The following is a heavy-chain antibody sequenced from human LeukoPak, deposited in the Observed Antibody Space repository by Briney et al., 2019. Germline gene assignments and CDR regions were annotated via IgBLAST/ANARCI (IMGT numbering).Heavy chain of an antibody. J-gene: IGHJ4*02. CDR2: INHSGST. CDR3: ARVAVYYFDY. V-gene: IGHV4-34*01. CDR1: GGSISSYY. D-gene: IGHD6-19*01. Sequence: MTSETLSLTCTVSGGSISSYYWSWIRQPPGKGLEWIGEINHSGSTNYNPSLKSRVTISVDTSKNQFSLKLSSVTAADTAVYYCARVAVYYFDYWGQGTLVTVSS.